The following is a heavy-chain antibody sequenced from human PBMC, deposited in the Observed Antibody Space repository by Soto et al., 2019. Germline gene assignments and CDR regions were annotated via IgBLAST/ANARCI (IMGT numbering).Heavy chain of an antibody. D-gene: IGHD3-16*01. V-gene: IGHV1-18*01. CDR3: AMLDNYVTPTPQDV. CDR2: ISSYSGNT. CDR1: GYIFVNYG. J-gene: IGHJ6*02. Sequence: QVQLVQSGDEVRKPGSSVKVSCKASGYIFVNYGIAWVRQAPGQGLEWMGWISSYSGNTHYASKVQGVLTMTTDTSPSTSYMDLGSLTSDDTAVYYCAMLDNYVTPTPQDVWGQGTTVTGSS.